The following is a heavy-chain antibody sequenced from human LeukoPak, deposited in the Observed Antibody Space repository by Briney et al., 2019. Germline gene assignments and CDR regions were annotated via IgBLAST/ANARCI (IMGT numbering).Heavy chain of an antibody. J-gene: IGHJ3*02. D-gene: IGHD6-13*01. CDR1: GGSFIGYY. CDR3: ARGSSSWYLSAFDI. CDR2: INHSGST. V-gene: IGHV4-34*01. Sequence: PSETLSLTCAVYGGSFIGYYWSWLRQPPGKRLEWIGEINHSGSTNYNPSLKSRVTISVDTSKNQFSLKLSSVTAADTAVYYCARGSSSWYLSAFDIWGQGTMVTVSS.